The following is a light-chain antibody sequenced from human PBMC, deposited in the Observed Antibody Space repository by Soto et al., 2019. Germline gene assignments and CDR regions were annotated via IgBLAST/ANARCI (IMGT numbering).Light chain of an antibody. CDR3: MQALQNPVT. J-gene: IGKJ5*01. CDR1: QSLLHSNGYNY. CDR2: LDS. V-gene: IGKV2-28*01. Sequence: DIVMTQSPLSLPVTPGEPASISCRSSQSLLHSNGYNYLDWYLXKQGQSPQLXIYLDSNRASGVPDRFSGSGSGTDFTMKISRVEAEDVGIYYCMQALQNPVTFGQGTRLEIK.